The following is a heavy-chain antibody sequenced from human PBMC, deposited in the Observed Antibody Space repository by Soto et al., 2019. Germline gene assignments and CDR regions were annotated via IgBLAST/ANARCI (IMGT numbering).Heavy chain of an antibody. CDR1: GFTFSSYR. CDR3: AKAISGYNAPLDH. CDR2: ISYDGSNK. V-gene: IGHV3-30*18. J-gene: IGHJ4*02. D-gene: IGHD1-20*01. Sequence: GGSLRLSCAASGFTFSSYRMHWVRQAPGKGLEWVAVISYDGSNKYYADSVKGRFTISRDNSKNTLYVQMNSLRAEDTAVYYCAKAISGYNAPLDHWGQGT.